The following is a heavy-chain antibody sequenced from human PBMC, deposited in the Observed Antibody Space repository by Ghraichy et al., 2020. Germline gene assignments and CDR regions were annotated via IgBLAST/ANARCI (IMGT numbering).Heavy chain of an antibody. Sequence: SGPTLVKPTQTLTLTCTFSGFSLSTSGVGVGWIRQPPGKALEWLALIYWNDDKRYSPSLKSRLTITKDTSKNQVVLTMTNMDPVDTATYYCAHRPAERVTMIAQTFDYWGQGTLVTVSS. J-gene: IGHJ4*02. CDR2: IYWNDDK. V-gene: IGHV2-5*01. CDR1: GFSLSTSGVG. D-gene: IGHD3-22*01. CDR3: AHRPAERVTMIAQTFDY.